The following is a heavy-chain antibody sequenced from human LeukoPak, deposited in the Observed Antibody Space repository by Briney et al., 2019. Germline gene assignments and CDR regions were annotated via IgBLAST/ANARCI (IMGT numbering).Heavy chain of an antibody. CDR1: GFTFSSYA. V-gene: IGHV3-23*01. J-gene: IGHJ4*02. CDR3: AKDGGPSSSGSQFFNY. Sequence: GGSLRLSCATSGFTFSSYAMSWVRQAPGKGLEWVSSIISSGGSTYSADSVKGRFTIPRDNSKNTLYLQMNSLRVEDTAVYYCAKDGGPSSSGSQFFNYWGQGALVTVSS. CDR2: IISSGGST. D-gene: IGHD1-26*01.